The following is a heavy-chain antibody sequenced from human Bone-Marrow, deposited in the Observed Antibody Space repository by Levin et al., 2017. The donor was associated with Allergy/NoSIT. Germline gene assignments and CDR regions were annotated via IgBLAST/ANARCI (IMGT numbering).Heavy chain of an antibody. D-gene: IGHD6-19*01. Sequence: GGSLRLSCAASGFTFSSYTMSWVRQAPGKGLEWVSAISGSGGSTYYADSVKGRFTISRDNSKNTLYLQMNSLRAEDTAVYYCAKDHIPTTPTPAAGAVAGTPWFDPWGQGTLVTVSS. V-gene: IGHV3-23*01. CDR1: GFTFSSYT. J-gene: IGHJ5*02. CDR2: ISGSGGST. CDR3: AKDHIPTTPTPAAGAVAGTPWFDP.